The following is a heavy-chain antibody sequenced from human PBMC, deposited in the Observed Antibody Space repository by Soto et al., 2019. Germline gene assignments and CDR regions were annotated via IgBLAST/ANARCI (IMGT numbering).Heavy chain of an antibody. V-gene: IGHV3-30*18. J-gene: IGHJ4*02. Sequence: QVQLVESGGGVVQPGRSVRLSCAASGFTFSSYGMHWVRQAPGKGLEWVAVISYDGSNKYYADSVKGRFTISRDNSKNTLYLQMNSLRAEDTAVYYCAKVGSSGWVREYYFDYWGQVTLVTVSS. D-gene: IGHD6-19*01. CDR3: AKVGSSGWVREYYFDY. CDR2: ISYDGSNK. CDR1: GFTFSSYG.